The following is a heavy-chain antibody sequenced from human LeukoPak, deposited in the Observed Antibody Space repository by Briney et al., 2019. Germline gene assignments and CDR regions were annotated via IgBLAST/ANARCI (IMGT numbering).Heavy chain of an antibody. Sequence: GGSLRLSCAASGFTFSSYAMSWVRQAPGKGLEWVSAISGSGGSTYYADSVKGRFIISRDNSKNTLYLQMNSLRAKATAVYYCAKGGEWLPDWGQGTLVTVSS. CDR2: ISGSGGST. V-gene: IGHV3-23*01. J-gene: IGHJ4*02. CDR1: GFTFSSYA. D-gene: IGHD3-3*01. CDR3: AKGGEWLPD.